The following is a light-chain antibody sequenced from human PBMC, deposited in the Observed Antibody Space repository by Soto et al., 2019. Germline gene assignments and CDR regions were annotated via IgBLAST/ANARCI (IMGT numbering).Light chain of an antibody. Sequence: QSALTQPASVSGSPGQSITISCTGTSSDVGGYNYVSWYQQHPGKAPKLMIYEVSSRPSGVSNRFFGSKSGNTASLTISGLQPEDEADYFCSSYRTKNSVVFGGGTKLTVL. CDR2: EVS. V-gene: IGLV2-14*01. CDR3: SSYRTKNSVV. J-gene: IGLJ2*01. CDR1: SSDVGGYNY.